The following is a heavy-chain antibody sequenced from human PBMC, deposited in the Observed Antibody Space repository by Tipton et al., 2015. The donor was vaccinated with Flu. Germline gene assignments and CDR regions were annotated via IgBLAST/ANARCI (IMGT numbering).Heavy chain of an antibody. CDR1: GYTFSDYW. D-gene: IGHD3-16*01. Sequence: VQLVQSGAEVKKPGEYLKISCKASGYTFSDYWIGWVRQKPGRGLEWMGFIYPDDSDTRYSPSIQGQVTISADKSISTAYLQWSSLKASDTAIYYCARPLIQHVYYVLYIWGQGIMVTVSS. J-gene: IGHJ3*02. CDR2: IYPDDSDT. CDR3: ARPLIQHVYYVLYI. V-gene: IGHV5-51*03.